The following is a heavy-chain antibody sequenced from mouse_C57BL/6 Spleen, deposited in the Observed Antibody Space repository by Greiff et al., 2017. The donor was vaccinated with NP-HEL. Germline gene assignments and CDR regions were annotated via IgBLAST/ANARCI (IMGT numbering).Heavy chain of an antibody. CDR1: GFSLTSYG. CDR3: ARGGLFTRYFDV. V-gene: IGHV2-2*01. D-gene: IGHD6-5*01. CDR2: IWSGGST. Sequence: VHLVESGPGLVQPSQSLSITCTVSGFSLTSYGVHWVRQSPGKGLEWLGVIWSGGSTDYNAAFISRLSISKDNSKSQVFFKMNSLQADDTAIYYCARGGLFTRYFDVWGTGTTVTVSS. J-gene: IGHJ1*03.